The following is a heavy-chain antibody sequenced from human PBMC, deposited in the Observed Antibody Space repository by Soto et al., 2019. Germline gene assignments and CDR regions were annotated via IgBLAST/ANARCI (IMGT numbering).Heavy chain of an antibody. CDR2: IYPGDSDT. J-gene: IGHJ6*02. CDR1: GYSFTSYW. CDR3: ARPVVATRYYYGMDV. V-gene: IGHV5-51*01. D-gene: IGHD5-12*01. Sequence: GESLKISCKGSGYSFTSYWIVWVRQMPGKGLEWMGIIYPGDSDTRYSPSFQGQVTISADKSISTAYLQWSSLKASDTAMYYCARPVVATRYYYGMDVWGQGTTVTVSS.